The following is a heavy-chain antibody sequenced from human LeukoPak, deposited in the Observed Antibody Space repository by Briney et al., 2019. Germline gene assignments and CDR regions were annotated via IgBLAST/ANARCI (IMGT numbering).Heavy chain of an antibody. CDR2: IYPGDSET. CDR3: ARHAYYYASGYYLDS. V-gene: IGHV5-51*01. CDR1: GYSFGSYW. Sequence: GESLKISCKGSGYSFGSYWIGWVRQMPGKGLEWMGIIYPGDSETRYSPSFQGQVVISADKSISTAYLQWSSLKASDTAMYYCARHAYYYASGYYLDSWGQGALVTASS. D-gene: IGHD3-10*01. J-gene: IGHJ4*02.